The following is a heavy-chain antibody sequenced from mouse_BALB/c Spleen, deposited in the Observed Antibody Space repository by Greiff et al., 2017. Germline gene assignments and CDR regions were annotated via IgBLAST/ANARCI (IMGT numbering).Heavy chain of an antibody. Sequence: VQLQQSGAELARPGASVKMSCKASGYTFTSYTMHWVQQRPGQGLEWIGYINPSSGYTNYNQKFKDKATLTADKSSSTAYMQLSSLTSEDSAVYYCARRADYYAMDYWGQGTSVTVSS. CDR3: ARRADYYAMDY. CDR1: GYTFTSYT. J-gene: IGHJ4*01. V-gene: IGHV1-4*01. CDR2: INPSSGYT. D-gene: IGHD3-3*01.